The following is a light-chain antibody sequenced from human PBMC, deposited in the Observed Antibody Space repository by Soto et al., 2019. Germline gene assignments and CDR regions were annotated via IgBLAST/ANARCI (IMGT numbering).Light chain of an antibody. Sequence: AIQVTQSPSSLSASVGDTVTITCRASQGISSAFAWYQQKPGKVPRILIYDVFNLQSGVPSRFSGSGSGTDFTLTISRLQTEEFATYYCQQLETYPLTFGQGTRLEVK. V-gene: IGKV1-13*02. CDR2: DVF. J-gene: IGKJ5*01. CDR1: QGISSA. CDR3: QQLETYPLT.